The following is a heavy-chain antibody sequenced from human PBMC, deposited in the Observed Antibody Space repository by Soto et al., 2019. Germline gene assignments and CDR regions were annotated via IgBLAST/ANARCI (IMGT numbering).Heavy chain of an antibody. Sequence: EVQLVESGGCLVKPGGSLRLSCAASGFTFSSYSMNWVRQAPGKGLEWVSSISSSSSYIYYADSVKGRFTISRDNAKNSLYLQMNSLRAEDTAVYYCARDPSIYYYDSSGYSHDAFDIWGQGTMVTVSS. V-gene: IGHV3-21*01. CDR2: ISSSSSYI. CDR3: ARDPSIYYYDSSGYSHDAFDI. CDR1: GFTFSSYS. J-gene: IGHJ3*02. D-gene: IGHD3-22*01.